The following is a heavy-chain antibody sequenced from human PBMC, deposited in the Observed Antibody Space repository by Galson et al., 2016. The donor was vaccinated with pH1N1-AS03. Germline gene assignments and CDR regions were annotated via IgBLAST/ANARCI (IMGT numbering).Heavy chain of an antibody. J-gene: IGHJ4*02. CDR3: VRDFYGDVFGY. D-gene: IGHD4-17*01. V-gene: IGHV6-1*01. CDR2: TYYRSRWYN. Sequence: CAISGDSVSSDSAAWNWIRQSPSRGLEWLERTYYRSRWYNDYAPSLSSRVSFTADTSKNQFSLHLTSVTPEDSATYFCVRDFYGDVFGYWGQGTLVTVSS. CDR1: GDSVSSDSAA.